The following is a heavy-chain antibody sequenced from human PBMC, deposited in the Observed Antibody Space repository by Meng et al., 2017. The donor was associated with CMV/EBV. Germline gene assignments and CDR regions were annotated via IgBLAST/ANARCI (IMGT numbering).Heavy chain of an antibody. CDR1: GFTFSSNW. CDR3: ARDRYYDFLSGYYSDYYYGMDV. D-gene: IGHD3-3*01. J-gene: IGHJ6*02. Sequence: GGSLRLSCAASGFTFSSNWMSWVREDPGKGLEWVANIKQDGSEKYYVDPVKGRFTISRDNAKNSLYLQMNSRRAEDTAVYYCARDRYYDFLSGYYSDYYYGMDVWGQGTTVTVSS. CDR2: IKQDGSEK. V-gene: IGHV3-7*01.